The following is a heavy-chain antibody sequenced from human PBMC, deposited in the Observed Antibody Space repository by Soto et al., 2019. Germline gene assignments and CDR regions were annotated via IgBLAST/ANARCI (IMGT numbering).Heavy chain of an antibody. CDR2: ISAYNGNT. V-gene: IGHV1-18*01. Sequence: QVQLVQSGAEVKKPGASVKVSCKASGYTFTSYGISWVRQAPGQGLEWMGWISAYNGNTNYAQKLQGRVTMTTDTATSTDYMELRSLRSDDTAVYYCARRPGIAVAAPRNWFDPWGQGTLVTVSS. CDR1: GYTFTSYG. J-gene: IGHJ5*02. CDR3: ARRPGIAVAAPRNWFDP. D-gene: IGHD6-19*01.